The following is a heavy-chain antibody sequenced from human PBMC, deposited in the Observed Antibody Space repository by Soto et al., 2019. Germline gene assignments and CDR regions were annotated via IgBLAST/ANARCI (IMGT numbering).Heavy chain of an antibody. D-gene: IGHD3-10*01. CDR2: IYWDDDK. CDR1: GFSLSTTGVG. CDR3: APSLRDYGLGGERANYFEP. Sequence: QITLKESGPTLVRPTQTLTLTCTLSGFSLSTTGVGVGWIRQPPGKALAWLALIYWDDDKRYSPSLKSRLTIPKATSTDEVIVAMTNRYPVDTATYFCAPSLRDYGLGGERANYFEPWGQGTLLTVSS. J-gene: IGHJ5*02. V-gene: IGHV2-5*02.